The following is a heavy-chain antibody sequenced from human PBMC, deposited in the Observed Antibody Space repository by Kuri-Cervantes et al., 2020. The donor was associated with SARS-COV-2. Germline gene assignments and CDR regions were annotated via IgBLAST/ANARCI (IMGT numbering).Heavy chain of an antibody. D-gene: IGHD6-13*01. CDR2: ISWNSGSI. Sequence: GGSLRLSCAASGFTCDDYAMHWVRQAPGKGLEWVSGISWNSGSIGYAVSVKGRFTISRDNAKNSLYLQMNSLRAEDTALYYCAKEIIAAAGMTIDYWGQGTLVTVSS. CDR1: GFTCDDYA. J-gene: IGHJ4*02. CDR3: AKEIIAAAGMTIDY. V-gene: IGHV3-9*01.